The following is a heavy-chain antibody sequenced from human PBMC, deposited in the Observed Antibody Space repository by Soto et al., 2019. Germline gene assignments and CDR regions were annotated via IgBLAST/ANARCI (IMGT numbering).Heavy chain of an antibody. J-gene: IGHJ5*02. CDR3: ARASREGYNLRSDP. Sequence: SVKVSCKASGGTFSSYTISWVRQAPGQGLEWMGRIIPILGIANYAQKFQGRVTITADNSTSKAYMELSSLRSEDTAVYYCARASREGYNLRSDPWGQGTLVTVSS. CDR2: IIPILGIA. CDR1: GGTFSSYT. D-gene: IGHD1-1*01. V-gene: IGHV1-69*02.